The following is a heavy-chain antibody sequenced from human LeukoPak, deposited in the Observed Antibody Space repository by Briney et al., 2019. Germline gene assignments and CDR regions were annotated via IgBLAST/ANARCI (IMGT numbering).Heavy chain of an antibody. D-gene: IGHD5-18*01. CDR3: ARHISGYSYPDY. J-gene: IGHJ4*02. CDR2: IYHSGST. V-gene: IGHV4-38-2*01. Sequence: SETLSLTCAVSGYSISSGYYWGWIRQPPGKGLEWIGSIYHSGSTYYNPSLKSRVTISVDTSKNQFSLKLSSVTAADTAVYYRARHISGYSYPDYWGQGTLVTVSS. CDR1: GYSISSGYY.